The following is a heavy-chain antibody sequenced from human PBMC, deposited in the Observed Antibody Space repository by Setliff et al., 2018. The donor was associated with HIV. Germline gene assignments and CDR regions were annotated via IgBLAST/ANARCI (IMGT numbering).Heavy chain of an antibody. V-gene: IGHV1-18*04. D-gene: IGHD3-10*01. J-gene: IGHJ3*02. CDR2: VSVYNGNT. Sequence: ASVKVSCKASGYSFTFYGLHWVRQAPGQGLEWMGWVSVYNGNTKYAENFQDRLTLTTDASTGTGFMELRGLRSDDTAVYYCATPGVGAGAFDIWGRGTMGTVS. CDR3: ATPGVGAGAFDI. CDR1: GYSFTFYG.